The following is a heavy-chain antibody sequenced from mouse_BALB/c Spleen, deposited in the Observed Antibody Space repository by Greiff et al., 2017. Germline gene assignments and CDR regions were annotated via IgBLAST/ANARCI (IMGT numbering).Heavy chain of an antibody. J-gene: IGHJ3*01. V-gene: IGHV1S81*02. D-gene: IGHD2-4*01. Sequence: QVQLQQPGAELVKPGASVKLSCKASGYTFTSYWMHWVKQRPGQGLEWIGEINPSNGRTNYNGKFKGKATLTADKSSSTAYMQLSSLTSVDSAVYFCARMDYDYPWFAYWGQGTLVTVSA. CDR3: ARMDYDYPWFAY. CDR2: INPSNGRT. CDR1: GYTFTSYW.